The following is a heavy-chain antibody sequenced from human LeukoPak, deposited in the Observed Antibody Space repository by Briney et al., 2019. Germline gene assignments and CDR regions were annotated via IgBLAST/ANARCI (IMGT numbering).Heavy chain of an antibody. D-gene: IGHD4-11*01. J-gene: IGHJ3*02. Sequence: SETLSLTCTVSGGSISGYYWSWIRQPPGKGLEWIGYIYYSGSTNYNPSLKSRVTISVDTSKNQFSLKLSSVTATDTAVYYCARDYDDYSNYVDAFDIWGQGTMVTVSS. CDR2: IYYSGST. CDR3: ARDYDDYSNYVDAFDI. CDR1: GGSISGYY. V-gene: IGHV4-59*01.